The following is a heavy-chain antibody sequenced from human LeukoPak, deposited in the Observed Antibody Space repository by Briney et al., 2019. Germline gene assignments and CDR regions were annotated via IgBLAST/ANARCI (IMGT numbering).Heavy chain of an antibody. J-gene: IGHJ4*02. CDR2: INHSGST. CDR3: ARRGYSSGWYHFDY. Sequence: SETLSLTCAVYGGSFSGYYWSWIRQPPGKGLEWIGEINHSGSTNYNPSLKSQVTISVDTSKNQFSLKLSSVTAADTAVYYCARRGYSSGWYHFDYWGQGTLVTVSS. V-gene: IGHV4-34*01. D-gene: IGHD6-19*01. CDR1: GGSFSGYY.